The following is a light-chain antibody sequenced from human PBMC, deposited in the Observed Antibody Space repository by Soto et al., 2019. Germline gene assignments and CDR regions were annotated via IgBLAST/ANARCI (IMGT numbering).Light chain of an antibody. CDR2: DVS. CDR1: SSDVGGYNY. J-gene: IGLJ2*01. V-gene: IGLV2-14*01. CDR3: SSYTSSNTHVV. Sequence: QSALTQPASMSGSPGQSITISCTGTSSDVGGYNYVSWYQQHPGKAPKLMIYDVSNRPSGVSNRFSGSKSGNTASLTISGLQAEDEADYYCSSYTSSNTHVVFGGGTKLTVL.